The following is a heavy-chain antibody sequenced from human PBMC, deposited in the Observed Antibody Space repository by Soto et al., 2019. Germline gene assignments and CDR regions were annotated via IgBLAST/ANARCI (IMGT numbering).Heavy chain of an antibody. CDR2: INNAYST. V-gene: IGHV3-66*01. Sequence: GGSLRLSCAASGFDASVNFMTWVRQAPGKGLEWVSAINNAYSTFYADSVRGRFTVSRDNAKNTMSLQMNSLRAEDTAVYYCARVLKSSGWDNDVFDIWGQGTMVTVSS. CDR3: ARVLKSSGWDNDVFDI. D-gene: IGHD6-19*01. CDR1: GFDASVNF. J-gene: IGHJ3*02.